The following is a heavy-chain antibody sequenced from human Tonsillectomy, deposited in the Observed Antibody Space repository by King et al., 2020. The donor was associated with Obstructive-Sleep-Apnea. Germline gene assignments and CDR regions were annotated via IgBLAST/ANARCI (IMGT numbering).Heavy chain of an antibody. CDR1: GFTFSSYW. V-gene: IGHV3-7*01. CDR3: ARVAIVVVVAASLYGMDV. J-gene: IGHJ6*02. Sequence: VQLVESGGGLVQPGGSLRLSCAASGFTFSSYWMSWVRQAPGKGLEWVANIKQDGSEKYYVDSVKGRFTISRDNAKNSLYLQMNSLRAEDTAVYYCARVAIVVVVAASLYGMDVWGQGTTVTVSS. D-gene: IGHD2-15*01. CDR2: IKQDGSEK.